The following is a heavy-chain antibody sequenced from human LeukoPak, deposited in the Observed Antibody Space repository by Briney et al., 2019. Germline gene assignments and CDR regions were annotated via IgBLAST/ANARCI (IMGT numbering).Heavy chain of an antibody. J-gene: IGHJ4*02. V-gene: IGHV3-64D*06. CDR3: VRGTGY. Sequence: GGSLRLSCSVSGFTFSTYVMHWVRQATGKGLEYVSAISSNGDNTNYADSVKGRFTISRDNSKNTLYLQMSSLRPDDTAVYFCVRGTGYWGQGTLVTVSS. CDR1: GFTFSTYV. CDR2: ISSNGDNT.